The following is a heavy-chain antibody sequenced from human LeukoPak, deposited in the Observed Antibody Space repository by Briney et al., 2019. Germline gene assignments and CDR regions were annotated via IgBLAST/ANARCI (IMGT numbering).Heavy chain of an antibody. D-gene: IGHD2-2*01. CDR1: GFTFNNYW. CDR3: AKVGPYCSSTSCPSFDY. Sequence: GGSLRLSCAASGFTFNNYWMHWVRQAPGKGLEWVSAISGSGGSTYYADSVKGRFTISRDNSKNTLYLQMNSLRAEDTAVYYCAKVGPYCSSTSCPSFDYWGQGTLVTVSS. V-gene: IGHV3-23*01. CDR2: ISGSGGST. J-gene: IGHJ4*02.